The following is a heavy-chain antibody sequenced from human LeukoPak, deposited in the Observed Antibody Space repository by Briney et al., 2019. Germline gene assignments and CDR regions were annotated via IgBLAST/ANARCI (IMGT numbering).Heavy chain of an antibody. CDR2: IIPIFGTA. CDR3: ASRPHCGGDCYFVHYYYMDV. V-gene: IGHV1-69*06. J-gene: IGHJ6*03. Sequence: PAASVKVSCKASGGTFSSYAISWVRQAPGQGLEWMGGIIPIFGTANYAQKFQGRVTITADKSTSTAYMELSSLRSEDTAVYYCASRPHCGGDCYFVHYYYMDVWGKGTTVTVSS. D-gene: IGHD2-21*02. CDR1: GGTFSSYA.